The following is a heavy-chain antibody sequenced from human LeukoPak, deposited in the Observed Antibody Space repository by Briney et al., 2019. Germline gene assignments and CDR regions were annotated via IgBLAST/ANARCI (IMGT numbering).Heavy chain of an antibody. CDR3: ARDDYRGVTNFDP. CDR1: GGSISPYF. CDR2: ISYTGST. Sequence: PSETLSLTCTVSGGSISPYFWSWMRQTPGKGLEWIGYISYTGSTNYNPALKSRVTISVDTSKNQFSLQLTSVTAADTAVYYCARDDYRGVTNFDPWGQGTLVTGSS. V-gene: IGHV4-59*01. J-gene: IGHJ5*02. D-gene: IGHD3-10*01.